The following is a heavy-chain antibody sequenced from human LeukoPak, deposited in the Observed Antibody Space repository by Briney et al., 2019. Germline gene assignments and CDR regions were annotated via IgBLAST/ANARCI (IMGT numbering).Heavy chain of an antibody. D-gene: IGHD4-11*01. CDR1: GGFISSSSYY. V-gene: IGHV4-61*02. J-gene: IGHJ4*02. CDR2: IYTSGST. CDR3: ARDPPDSTVTTRG. Sequence: SETLSLTCIVSGGFISSSSYYWSWIRQPAGKGLEWIGRIYTSGSTNYNPSLKSRVTISVDTSKNQFSLKLSSVTAADTAVYYCARDPPDSTVTTRGWGQGTLVTVSS.